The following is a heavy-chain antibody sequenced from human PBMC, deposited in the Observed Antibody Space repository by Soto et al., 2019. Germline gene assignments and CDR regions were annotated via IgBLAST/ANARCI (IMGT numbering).Heavy chain of an antibody. CDR2: ISSSGSTI. J-gene: IGHJ6*02. Sequence: GXSQGLSCTASEVHFRSYEMSWVRPAHGKGLEWVSYISSSGSTIYYADSVKGRFTISRDNAKNSLYLQMNSLRAEDTAVDECARDHKGGYYYYVRDVWGQGPTVTGS. V-gene: IGHV3-48*03. CDR3: ARDHKGGYYYYVRDV. CDR1: EVHFRSYE.